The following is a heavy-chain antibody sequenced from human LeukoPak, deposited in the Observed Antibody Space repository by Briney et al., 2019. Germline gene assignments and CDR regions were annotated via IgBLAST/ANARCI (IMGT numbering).Heavy chain of an antibody. V-gene: IGHV3-48*02. D-gene: IGHD3-10*01. J-gene: IGHJ4*02. CDR3: TRGYLSGSNYQ. CDR2: ISSSGSTI. Sequence: PGGSLRLSCADSGXIFSSYGMSWVHQAPGKGLEWVSYISSSGSTIYYADSVRGRFTTSRDNAQNLLYLQMNSLRDEDTAMYYCTRGYLSGSNYQWGQGTLVTVSS. CDR1: GXIFSSYG.